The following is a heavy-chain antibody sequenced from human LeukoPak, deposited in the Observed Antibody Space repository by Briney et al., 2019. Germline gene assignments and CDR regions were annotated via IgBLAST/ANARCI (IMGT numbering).Heavy chain of an antibody. CDR1: GDSISTYY. D-gene: IGHD4-17*01. CDR2: IYYSGRT. CDR3: ARGMTTGPDP. V-gene: IGHV4-59*08. Sequence: PSETLSLTCTVSGDSISTYYWNWIRQPPGKGLEWIGFIYYSGRTNYNPSLKSRVTISIDTSKNEFSLKLSSVTAADTAVYYCARGMTTGPDPWGQGTLVTVSS. J-gene: IGHJ5*02.